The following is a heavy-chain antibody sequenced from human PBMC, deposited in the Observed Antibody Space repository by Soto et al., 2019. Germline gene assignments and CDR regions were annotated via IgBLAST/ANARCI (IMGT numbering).Heavy chain of an antibody. CDR1: GFTFSSYG. V-gene: IGHV3-30*18. J-gene: IGHJ5*02. Sequence: GGSLRLSCAASGFTFSSYGMHWVRQAPGKGLEWVAVISYDGSNKYYADSVKGRFTISRDNSKNTLYLQMNSLRAEDTAVYYCAKPADGYNLYGWFDPWGQGTLVTVSS. D-gene: IGHD5-12*01. CDR2: ISYDGSNK. CDR3: AKPADGYNLYGWFDP.